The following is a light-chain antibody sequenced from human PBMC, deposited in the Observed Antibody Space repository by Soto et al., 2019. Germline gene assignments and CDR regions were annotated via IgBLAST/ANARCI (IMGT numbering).Light chain of an antibody. CDR2: STS. Sequence: QPVLTQPPSASGTPGQIVAISCSGSSSNIGSNTVTWYQQLPGTAPKLLIYSTSQRSSGVPGRFSGSKSGNTASLTISGLQAEDEADYYCSSYTRSSTVVFGGGTKLTVL. CDR3: SSYTRSSTVV. J-gene: IGLJ2*01. V-gene: IGLV1-44*01. CDR1: SSNIGSNT.